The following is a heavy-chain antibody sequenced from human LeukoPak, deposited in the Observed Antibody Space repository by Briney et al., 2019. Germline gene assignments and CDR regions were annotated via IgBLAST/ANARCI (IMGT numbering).Heavy chain of an antibody. D-gene: IGHD2-2*01. V-gene: IGHV4-39*07. Sequence: SETLSLTCSVSGGSISSTNNHWGWIRQSPGRGLEWIGSMSDSGNTYYNPSLKSRVTISRDTSKNQFSLKLTSVTAADTALYYCARDPGYCSSTSCYFDYWGQGTLVTVSS. CDR1: GGSISSTNNH. CDR3: ARDPGYCSSTSCYFDY. CDR2: MSDSGNT. J-gene: IGHJ4*02.